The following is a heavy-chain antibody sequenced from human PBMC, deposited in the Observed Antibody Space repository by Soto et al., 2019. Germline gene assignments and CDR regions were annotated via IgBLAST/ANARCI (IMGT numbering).Heavy chain of an antibody. J-gene: IGHJ6*02. V-gene: IGHV4-34*01. Sequence: SDTLSLTCAAHGVSFSGYYWSWVRQPPGKGLEWIGEINHSGSTNYNPSLKSRVTISVDTSKNQFSLKLSSVTAADTAVYYCARGRSGSYYYYYGMDVWGQGTTVTVS. CDR2: INHSGST. CDR3: ARGRSGSYYYYYGMDV. D-gene: IGHD1-26*01. CDR1: GVSFSGYY.